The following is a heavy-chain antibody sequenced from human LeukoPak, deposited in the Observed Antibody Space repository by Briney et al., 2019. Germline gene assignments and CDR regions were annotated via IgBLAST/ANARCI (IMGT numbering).Heavy chain of an antibody. Sequence: ASVKVSCKASGFTFSNFYMHWVRQAPGQGLEWMGWINPNSGGTNYAQKFQGRVTMTRDTSINTAYMELGRLRSDDTAVYYCARGGFSRSSEFYYGMDVWGQGTTVIVSS. CDR2: INPNSGGT. V-gene: IGHV1-2*02. J-gene: IGHJ6*02. CDR1: GFTFSNFY. D-gene: IGHD6-6*01. CDR3: ARGGFSRSSEFYYGMDV.